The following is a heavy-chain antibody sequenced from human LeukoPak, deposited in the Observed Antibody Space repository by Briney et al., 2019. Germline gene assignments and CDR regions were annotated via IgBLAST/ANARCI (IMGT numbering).Heavy chain of an antibody. J-gene: IGHJ4*02. Sequence: GGSLRLSCAASGFPFSSYSMNWVRQAPGKGLEWVSYISASGSHINYLDTVKGRFTVSRDNAMNSLFLQMNPQRAEDTAIYYCVRVKGTYFDFGGQGTLVTVSS. CDR2: ISASGSHI. CDR1: GFPFSSYS. D-gene: IGHD1-1*01. CDR3: VRVKGTYFDF. V-gene: IGHV3-48*01.